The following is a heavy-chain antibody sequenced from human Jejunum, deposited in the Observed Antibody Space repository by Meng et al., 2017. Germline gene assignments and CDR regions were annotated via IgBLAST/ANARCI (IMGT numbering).Heavy chain of an antibody. Sequence: QVKLQQWGAGLLKPSETLSLTCAVYGGSTSDNYWTWISQPPGKGLEWIGEIKDSGSTNYNPSLKSRVTISVDTSKSQFYLRVSSVTAADTAVYYCARGNEYSNYGADFWGQGTLVTVSS. CDR2: IKDSGST. V-gene: IGHV4-34*01. D-gene: IGHD4-11*01. J-gene: IGHJ4*02. CDR3: ARGNEYSNYGADF. CDR1: GGSTSDNY.